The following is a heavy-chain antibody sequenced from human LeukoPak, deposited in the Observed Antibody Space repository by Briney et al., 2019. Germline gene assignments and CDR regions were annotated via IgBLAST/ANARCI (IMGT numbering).Heavy chain of an antibody. CDR3: AKDLPTPYFDY. CDR1: GFTFSNYG. Sequence: GGSLRLSCAASGFTFSNYGMHWVRQAPGKGLEWVAFIRYDESTKFYADSVKGRFTISRDNSKTTLYLQMNSLRADDTAVYYCAKDLPTPYFDYWGQGTLVTVSS. D-gene: IGHD4-23*01. J-gene: IGHJ4*02. V-gene: IGHV3-30*02. CDR2: IRYDESTK.